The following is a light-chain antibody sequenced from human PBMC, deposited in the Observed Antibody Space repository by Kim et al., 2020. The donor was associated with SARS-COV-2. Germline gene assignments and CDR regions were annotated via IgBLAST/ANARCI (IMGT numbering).Light chain of an antibody. V-gene: IGKV3D-15*01. CDR2: GAS. CDR1: QSVSSN. Sequence: EIVLTQSPATLSVSPGERVTLSCTASQSVSSNLAWYQHKPGQAPRLLIYGASTRASGIPARFSGSASQTEFTLTINTLQSEDVAVYYCQHYDNWPPFTFGQGTKLEI. CDR3: QHYDNWPPFT. J-gene: IGKJ2*01.